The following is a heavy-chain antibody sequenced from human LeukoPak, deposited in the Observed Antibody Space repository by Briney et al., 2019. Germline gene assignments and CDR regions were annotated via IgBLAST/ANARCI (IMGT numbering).Heavy chain of an antibody. V-gene: IGHV4-31*03. CDR3: ARSLAARYYYYYGMDV. J-gene: IGHJ6*02. Sequence: SETLSLTCTVSGGSISSGGYYWSWIRQHPGKGLEWIVYIYHSGSAYYNPSLKSRVTISVDTSKKQFSLRLSSVTAADTAVYYCARSLAARYYYYYGMDVWGQGTTVTVSS. D-gene: IGHD6-6*01. CDR2: IYHSGSA. CDR1: GGSISSGGYY.